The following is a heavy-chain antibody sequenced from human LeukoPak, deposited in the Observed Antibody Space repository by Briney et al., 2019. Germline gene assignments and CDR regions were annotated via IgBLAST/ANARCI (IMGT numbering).Heavy chain of an antibody. CDR1: GFTFSTYG. CDR2: IRYDGNNE. D-gene: IGHD6-19*01. Sequence: GGSLRLSCAASGFTFSTYGMHCVRQAPGKGLEWVAFIRYDGNNEYYSESVKGRFTISRDNSKNTLYLQMNSLGAEDTAVYYCAKGDKQYSSGWDDDLEYFQHWGQGTLVTVSS. CDR3: AKGDKQYSSGWDDDLEYFQH. J-gene: IGHJ1*01. V-gene: IGHV3-30*02.